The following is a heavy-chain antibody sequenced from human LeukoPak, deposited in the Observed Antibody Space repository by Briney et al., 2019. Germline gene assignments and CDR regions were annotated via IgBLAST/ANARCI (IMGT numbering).Heavy chain of an antibody. Sequence: GGSLRLSRAASGFTFSSYSMNWVRQAPGKGLEWVSSISSSSSYIYYADSVEGRFTISRDNAKNSLYLQMNSLRAEDTAVYYCARDYSSPGNFDYWGQGTLVTVSS. D-gene: IGHD6-13*01. V-gene: IGHV3-21*01. CDR1: GFTFSSYS. CDR3: ARDYSSPGNFDY. CDR2: ISSSSSYI. J-gene: IGHJ4*02.